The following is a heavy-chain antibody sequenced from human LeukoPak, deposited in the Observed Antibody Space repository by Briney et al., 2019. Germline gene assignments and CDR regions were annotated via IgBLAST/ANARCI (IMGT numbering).Heavy chain of an antibody. V-gene: IGHV1-69*13. J-gene: IGHJ4*02. CDR1: GGTFSSYA. CDR3: ARRGTYYYDSSGYYDY. D-gene: IGHD3-22*01. CDR2: IIPIFGTA. Sequence: GASVNVSCKASGGTFSSYAISWVRQAPGQGLEWMGGIIPIFGTANYAQKFQGRVTITADESTSRAYMELSSLRSENTAVYYCARRGTYYYDSSGYYDYWGQGTLVTVSS.